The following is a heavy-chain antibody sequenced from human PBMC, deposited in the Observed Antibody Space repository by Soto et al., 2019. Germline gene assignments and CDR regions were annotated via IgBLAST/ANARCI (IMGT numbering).Heavy chain of an antibody. CDR3: ASALAAAGRHFDY. CDR2: INHSGST. CDR1: GGSSSGYY. V-gene: IGHV4-34*01. D-gene: IGHD6-13*01. J-gene: IGHJ4*02. Sequence: SQTLSLTCAVYGGSSSGYYWSWIRQPPGKGLEWIGEINHSGSTNYNPSLKSRVTISVDTSKNQFSLKLSSVTAADTAVYYCASALAAAGRHFDYWGQGTLVTVSS.